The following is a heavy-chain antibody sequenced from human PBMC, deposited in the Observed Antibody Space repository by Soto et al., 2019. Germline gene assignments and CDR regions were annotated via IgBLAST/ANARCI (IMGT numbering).Heavy chain of an antibody. V-gene: IGHV3-48*03. CDR3: VRFTRWRPVRRNYSFYYEMDV. J-gene: IGHJ6*02. CDR1: GFTFNIYE. CDR2: ISSSGDNI. Sequence: EVQLVESGGGLVQPGGSLRLSCAASGFTFNIYEMNWVRQAPGKGLEWVSYISSSGDNIYYADSVKGRFTISRDNAGNSLHLQMNSLRAEDTAVYHCVRFTRWRPVRRNYSFYYEMDVWGQGTSVTVSS. D-gene: IGHD3-10*01.